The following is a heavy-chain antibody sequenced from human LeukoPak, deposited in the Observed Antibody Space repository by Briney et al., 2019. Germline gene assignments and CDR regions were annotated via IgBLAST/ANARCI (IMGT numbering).Heavy chain of an antibody. J-gene: IGHJ4*02. CDR2: IRYDGSNK. D-gene: IGHD6-13*01. CDR3: AKKGKPSSSWVYFDY. Sequence: GGSLRLSCAASGFTFSSYGMHWVRQAPGKGLEWVAFIRYDGSNKYYADSVKGRFTISRDNSKNTLYLQMNSLRAEDTAVYYCAKKGKPSSSWVYFDYWGQGTLVTVSS. CDR1: GFTFSSYG. V-gene: IGHV3-30*02.